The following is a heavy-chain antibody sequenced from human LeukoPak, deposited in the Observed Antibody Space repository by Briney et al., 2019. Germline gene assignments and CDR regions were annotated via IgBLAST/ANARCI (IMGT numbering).Heavy chain of an antibody. J-gene: IGHJ6*02. Sequence: ASVKVSCKASGYTFTSYDINWVRQATGQGLEWMGWMNPNSGNTGYAQKFQGRVTMTRNTSISTAYMELSSLRSEDTAVYYCARAWYSSSWYSFTPTHDQDYYYYGMDVWGQGTTVTVSS. V-gene: IGHV1-8*01. D-gene: IGHD6-13*01. CDR3: ARAWYSSSWYSFTPTHDQDYYYYGMDV. CDR2: MNPNSGNT. CDR1: GYTFTSYD.